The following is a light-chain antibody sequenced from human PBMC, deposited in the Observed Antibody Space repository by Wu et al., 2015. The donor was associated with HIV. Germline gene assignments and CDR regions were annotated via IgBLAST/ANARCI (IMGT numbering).Light chain of an antibody. CDR2: GAS. CDR3: QQYNNWPPKYT. J-gene: IGKJ2*01. CDR1: QSVSSN. Sequence: EIVMTQSPATLSVSPGERVILSCRASQSVSSNLAWYQQKPGQAPRLPIYGASTRATGIPAKFSGSGSGTEFTLTITSMQSEDFAIYYCQQYNNWPPKYTFGQGTKLDIK. V-gene: IGKV3-15*01.